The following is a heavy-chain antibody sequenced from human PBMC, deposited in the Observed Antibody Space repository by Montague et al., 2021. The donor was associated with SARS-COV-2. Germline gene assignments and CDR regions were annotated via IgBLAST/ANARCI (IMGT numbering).Heavy chain of an antibody. D-gene: IGHD6-19*01. CDR2: IYYSGST. V-gene: IGHV4-39*01. CDR3: ARQENSSGWFKPDAFDI. Sequence: SETLSLTCTVSGGSISSSSYYWGWLRQPPGMGLEWIGSIYYSGSTYYNPSLKSRVTISVDTSKNQFSLKLSSVTAADTAVYYCARQENSSGWFKPDAFDIWGQGTMVTVSS. CDR1: GGSISSSSYY. J-gene: IGHJ3*02.